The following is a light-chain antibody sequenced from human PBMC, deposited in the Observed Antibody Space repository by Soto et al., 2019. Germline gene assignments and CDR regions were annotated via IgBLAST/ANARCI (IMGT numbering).Light chain of an antibody. Sequence: QSVLTQPASMSGSPGQSIAISCTGTSSDVGGYKFVSWYQQHPGKAPKLIIYDVTNRPSGVSNRFSGSKSGNTASLTISGLQAEDEADYYCSSYATNNTQVFGTGTKLTVL. V-gene: IGLV2-14*03. CDR2: DVT. J-gene: IGLJ1*01. CDR1: SSDVGGYKF. CDR3: SSYATNNTQV.